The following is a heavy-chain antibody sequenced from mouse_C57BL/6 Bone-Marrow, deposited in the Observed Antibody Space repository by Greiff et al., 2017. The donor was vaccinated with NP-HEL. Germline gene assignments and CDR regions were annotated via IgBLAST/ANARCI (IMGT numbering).Heavy chain of an antibody. D-gene: IGHD1-1*01. V-gene: IGHV2-2*01. Sequence: QVQLKESGPGLVQPSQSLSITCTVSGFSLTSYGVHWVRQSPGKGLEWLGVIWSGGSTDYNAAFISRLSISKDNSKSQVFFKMNSLQADDTAIYYCARITTVVATGFDYVMDYWGQGTSVTVSS. J-gene: IGHJ4*01. CDR1: GFSLTSYG. CDR3: ARITTVVATGFDYVMDY. CDR2: IWSGGST.